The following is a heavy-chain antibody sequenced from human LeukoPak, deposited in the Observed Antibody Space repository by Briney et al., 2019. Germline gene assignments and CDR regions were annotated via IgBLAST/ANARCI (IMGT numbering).Heavy chain of an antibody. CDR1: GYSISSGYY. Sequence: SETLSLTCTVSGYSISSGYYWGWIRQPPGKGLEWIGSIYHSGSVFYNPSLKSRVTISVDTSKNQLSVKLYSVTAADTAVYFCARPAGWLPRYYFEYWGQGTLVTVSS. J-gene: IGHJ4*02. D-gene: IGHD5-24*01. CDR3: ARPAGWLPRYYFEY. V-gene: IGHV4-38-2*02. CDR2: IYHSGSV.